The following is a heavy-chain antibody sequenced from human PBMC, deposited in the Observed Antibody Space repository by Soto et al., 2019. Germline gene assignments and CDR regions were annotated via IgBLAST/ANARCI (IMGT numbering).Heavy chain of an antibody. Sequence: ASVKVSCKASGGSFSSYIVSWVRQATGQGLEWMGWMNPNSGNTGYAQKFQGRVTITRDTSASTAYMELSSLRSEDTAVYYCARGGEPIDYWGQGTLVTVSS. CDR2: MNPNSGNT. D-gene: IGHD2-21*01. CDR1: GGSFSSYI. CDR3: ARGGEPIDY. J-gene: IGHJ4*02. V-gene: IGHV1-8*03.